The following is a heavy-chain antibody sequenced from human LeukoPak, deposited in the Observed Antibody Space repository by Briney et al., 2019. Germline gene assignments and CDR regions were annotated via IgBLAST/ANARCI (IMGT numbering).Heavy chain of an antibody. V-gene: IGHV1-46*01. J-gene: IGHJ6*02. CDR2: INPSGGST. CDR3: AREAGRRYPYYYYYGMDV. CDR1: GYTFTSYY. D-gene: IGHD1-1*01. Sequence: ASVKVLCKASGYTFTSYYMHWVRQAPGQGLEWMGIINPSGGSTSYAQKFQGGVTMTRDTSTSTVYMELSSLRSEDTAVYYCAREAGRRYPYYYYYGMDVWGQGTTVTVSS.